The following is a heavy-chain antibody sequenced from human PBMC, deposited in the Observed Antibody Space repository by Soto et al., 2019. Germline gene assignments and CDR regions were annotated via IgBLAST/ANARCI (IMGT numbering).Heavy chain of an antibody. J-gene: IGHJ4*02. CDR2: INPILSMS. V-gene: IGHV1-69*02. CDR3: ASSYGSGYRAFDY. CDR1: GDTFTFYS. Sequence: QVQLVQSGAEVKKPGSSVRVSCKASGDTFTFYSINWVRQAPGLGLEWMGRINPILSMSNYAQRFQGRVTMTADKSTSTAYMELSSLRSEDTAMYYCASSYGSGYRAFDYWGQGALCTAS. D-gene: IGHD3-10*01.